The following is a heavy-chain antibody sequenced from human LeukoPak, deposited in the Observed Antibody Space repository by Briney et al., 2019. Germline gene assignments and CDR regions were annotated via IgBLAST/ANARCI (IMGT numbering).Heavy chain of an antibody. D-gene: IGHD3-10*01. CDR3: AKDEDYGSGSYGLDY. CDR2: ISWNSGSI. V-gene: IGHV3-9*01. J-gene: IGHJ4*02. Sequence: PGGSLRLSCAASGFTFDDYAMHWVRQAPGKGLEWVSGISWNSGSIGYADSVKGRFTISRDNAKNSLYLQMNSLRAEDTALYYCAKDEDYGSGSYGLDYWGQGTLVTVSS. CDR1: GFTFDDYA.